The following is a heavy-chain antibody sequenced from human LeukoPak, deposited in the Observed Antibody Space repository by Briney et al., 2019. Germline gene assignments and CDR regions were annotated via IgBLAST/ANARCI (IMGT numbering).Heavy chain of an antibody. D-gene: IGHD4-17*01. CDR3: AKRPSDYGDYVTYFDY. V-gene: IGHV3-30*18. CDR1: GFSFISYG. CDR2: ISDDGRNK. Sequence: GSLRLSCAASGFSFISYGMHWVRQAPGKGLEWVGVISDDGRNKKYADSVKGRLTISRDNSKDTLYLQMNSLRDEDTAVYYCAKRPSDYGDYVTYFDYWGQGTLVTVSS. J-gene: IGHJ4*02.